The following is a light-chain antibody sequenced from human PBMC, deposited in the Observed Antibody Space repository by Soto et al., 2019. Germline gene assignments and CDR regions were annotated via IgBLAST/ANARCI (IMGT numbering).Light chain of an antibody. V-gene: IGKV1-39*01. CDR1: QNVNNY. CDR2: AAS. Sequence: DVQMTQSPSSLSASVGDRVTISCRASQNVNNYLNWYQQKPGKAPKLLIYAASRLQGGVPPRFSGSGSGTDFTLTISSLQPEDCATYYCQQSYSTPPFSFGQGTNLEI. J-gene: IGKJ2*01. CDR3: QQSYSTPPFS.